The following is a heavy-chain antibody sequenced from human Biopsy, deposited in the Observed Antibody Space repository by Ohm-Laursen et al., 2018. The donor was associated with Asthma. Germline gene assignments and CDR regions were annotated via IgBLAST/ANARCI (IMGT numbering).Heavy chain of an antibody. CDR2: INYRGDT. J-gene: IGHJ5*02. V-gene: IGHV4-34*09. D-gene: IGHD3/OR15-3a*01. Sequence: TLSLTCAISGGSFTHYFWMWIRQPPGKGLEWIGEINYRGDTNYNPSLESRVSISVDTSTYHFSLRLNSVTAADTAVYYCARDRAMIFETWGQGTLVTVSS. CDR1: GGSFTHYF. CDR3: ARDRAMIFET.